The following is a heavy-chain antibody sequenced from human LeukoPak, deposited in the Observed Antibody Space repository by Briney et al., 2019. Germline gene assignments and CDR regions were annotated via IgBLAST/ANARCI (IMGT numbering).Heavy chain of an antibody. V-gene: IGHV4-34*01. Sequence: SETLSLTCAVYGGSFSDYSWSWIRQPPGKGLEWIGEINHSGTTNYKPSLKNRVTMSLYTSNNQFSLKLRSVTAADTAVYFCARGRPAAGADPFDYWGQGTLVTVSS. CDR2: INHSGTT. D-gene: IGHD6-13*01. J-gene: IGHJ4*02. CDR1: GGSFSDYS. CDR3: ARGRPAAGADPFDY.